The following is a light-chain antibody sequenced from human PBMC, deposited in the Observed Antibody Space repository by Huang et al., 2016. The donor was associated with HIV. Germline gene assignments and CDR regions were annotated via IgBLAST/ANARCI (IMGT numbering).Light chain of an antibody. CDR1: QIVSSH. V-gene: IGKV3-15*01. J-gene: IGKJ3*01. Sequence: ETVMTQSPVTLSVSPGDRASLSCRSSQIVSSHLAWYQQKPGQAPRLRIYAASTRATGVPARLRGSGGGTEFTLTISTLQSEDSAVYYCQQYNDFRSTFGPGTRVEIK. CDR2: AAS. CDR3: QQYNDFRST.